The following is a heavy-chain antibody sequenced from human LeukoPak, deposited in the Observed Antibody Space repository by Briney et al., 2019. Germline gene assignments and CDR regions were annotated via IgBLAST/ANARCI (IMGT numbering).Heavy chain of an antibody. Sequence: QPGGSLRLSCAASGFTFSSYEMNWVRQAPGKGLEWVSYISSSGSTIYYADSVKGRFTISRDNAKNSLYLQMNSLRAEDTAVYYCARDRAYCGGDCYHHYFDYWGQGTLVTVSS. V-gene: IGHV3-48*03. J-gene: IGHJ4*02. CDR1: GFTFSSYE. CDR2: ISSSGSTI. CDR3: ARDRAYCGGDCYHHYFDY. D-gene: IGHD2-21*02.